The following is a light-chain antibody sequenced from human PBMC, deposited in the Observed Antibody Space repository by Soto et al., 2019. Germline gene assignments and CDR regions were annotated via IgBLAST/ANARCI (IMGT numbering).Light chain of an antibody. CDR2: GAS. CDR1: QSISGT. J-gene: IGKJ1*01. CDR3: QQYNNWPWT. Sequence: EIVMTQSTATLSVTTGGRATLSCRASQSISGTLAWYQQKPGQAPRLLIHGASTRATGFPARFSGSGSGTDFTLTISSLQSEDFAVYYCQQYNNWPWTFGQGTKVDIK. V-gene: IGKV3-15*01.